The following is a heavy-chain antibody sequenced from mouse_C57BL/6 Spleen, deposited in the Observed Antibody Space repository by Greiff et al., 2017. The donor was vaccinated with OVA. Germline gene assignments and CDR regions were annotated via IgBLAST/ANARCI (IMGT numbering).Heavy chain of an antibody. J-gene: IGHJ4*01. CDR3: ARSLYDYAMDY. Sequence: QVQLQQPGAALVKPGASVKLSCKASGYTFTSYRMHWVKQQPGQGLEWIGMIHPNSGSTNYHEKFKCKATLTVDNSSSTAYMQRSSLTSEDSAVYYCARSLYDYAMDYWGKGTSVTVSS. CDR1: GYTFTSYR. V-gene: IGHV1-64*01. CDR2: IHPNSGST. D-gene: IGHD2-4*01.